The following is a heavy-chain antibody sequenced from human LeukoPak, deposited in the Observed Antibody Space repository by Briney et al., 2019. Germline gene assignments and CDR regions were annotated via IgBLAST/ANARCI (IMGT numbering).Heavy chain of an antibody. CDR2: IKEDGSEI. CDR1: AFTFSNYW. J-gene: IGHJ4*02. Sequence: GGSLRLSCAASAFTFSNYWMSWVRQAPGKGLEWVANIKEDGSEINYVDSVKGRFTISRDNAKNSLYLQMNSLRVNDTAVYYCARDRGYSTFDYWGQGTLVTVSS. D-gene: IGHD4-23*01. V-gene: IGHV3-7*01. CDR3: ARDRGYSTFDY.